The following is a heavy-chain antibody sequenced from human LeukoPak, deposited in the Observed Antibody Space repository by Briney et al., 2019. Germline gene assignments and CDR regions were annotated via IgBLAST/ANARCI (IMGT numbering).Heavy chain of an antibody. Sequence: SETLSLTCIVSGGSISSTTYYWGWIRQPPGKGLEWIGEINHSGSTNYNPSLKSRVTISVDTSKNQFSLKLSSVTAADTAVYYCARGPSGGSCYSDWGQGTLVTVSS. V-gene: IGHV4-39*07. J-gene: IGHJ4*02. CDR2: INHSGST. CDR1: GGSISSTTYY. D-gene: IGHD2-15*01. CDR3: ARGPSGGSCYSD.